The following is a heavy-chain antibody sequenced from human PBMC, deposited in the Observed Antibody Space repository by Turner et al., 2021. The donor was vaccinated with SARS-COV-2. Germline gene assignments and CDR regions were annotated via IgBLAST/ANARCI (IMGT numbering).Heavy chain of an antibody. CDR3: GRAGNCAGGSCYFDY. V-gene: IGHV4-34*01. CDR2: YDHSGST. D-gene: IGHD2-15*01. CDR1: GGSSSGFY. Sequence: QVQPQGWGPGLLKPSETLSLSCAIYGGSSSGFYWSWLRQPRGQGLEWMAEYDHSGSTNTKPSVKSRVTMSVDTSKNRFSVKLSSVTAADTAVYYCGRAGNCAGGSCYFDYWGEGTLVTVST. J-gene: IGHJ4*02.